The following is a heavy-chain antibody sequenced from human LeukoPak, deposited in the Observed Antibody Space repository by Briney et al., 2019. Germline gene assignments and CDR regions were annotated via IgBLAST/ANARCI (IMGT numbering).Heavy chain of an antibody. J-gene: IGHJ3*02. CDR3: ARLNSDHNAFDI. V-gene: IGHV4-34*01. CDR2: INHSGST. CDR1: GGSFSGYY. Sequence: PSETLSLTCAVYGGSFSGYYWSWIRQPPGKGLEWIGEINHSGSTNYNPSLKSRVTISVDTSKNQFSLKLSSVTAADTAVYYCARLNSDHNAFDIWGQGTMVTVSS. D-gene: IGHD1-14*01.